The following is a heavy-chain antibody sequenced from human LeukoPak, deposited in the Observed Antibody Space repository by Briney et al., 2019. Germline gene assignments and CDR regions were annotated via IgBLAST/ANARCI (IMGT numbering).Heavy chain of an antibody. D-gene: IGHD6-19*01. V-gene: IGHV3-53*01. J-gene: IGHJ4*02. CDR1: GFTVSSNY. CDR3: ARDKAGNRYFDS. CDR2: VYSGGST. Sequence: GGSLRLSCAASGFTVSSNYMSWVRQAPGKGLDWVSIVYSGGSTYYADSVKGRFTISRDNFKNTLYLQMNSLRAEDTAVYYCARDKAGNRYFDSWGQGTLVTVSS.